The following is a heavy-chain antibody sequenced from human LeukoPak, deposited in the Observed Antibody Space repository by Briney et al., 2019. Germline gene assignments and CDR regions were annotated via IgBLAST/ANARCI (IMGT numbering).Heavy chain of an antibody. CDR3: ARDMITFGGVIVIPMGAFGI. Sequence: GGSLRLSCAASGFTFSSYAMHWVRQAPGKGLEWVAVISYDGSNKYYADSVKGRFTISRDNSKNTLYLQMNSLRAEDTAVYYCARDMITFGGVIVIPMGAFGIWGQGTMVTVSS. CDR1: GFTFSSYA. J-gene: IGHJ3*02. V-gene: IGHV3-30-3*01. CDR2: ISYDGSNK. D-gene: IGHD3-16*02.